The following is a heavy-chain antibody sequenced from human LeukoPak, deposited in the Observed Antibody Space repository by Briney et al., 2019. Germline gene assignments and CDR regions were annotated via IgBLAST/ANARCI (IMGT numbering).Heavy chain of an antibody. Sequence: ASVKVSCKASGYTFTDYYMHWVRQAPGQGLEWMGWINPNSGGTNYAQKFQGRVTMTRDTSISTAYMELSRLRSDDTAVYYCARVGSVVVTDDIDAFDIWGQGTMVTVSS. CDR1: GYTFTDYY. CDR3: ARVGSVVVTDDIDAFDI. V-gene: IGHV1-2*02. J-gene: IGHJ3*02. D-gene: IGHD2-21*02. CDR2: INPNSGGT.